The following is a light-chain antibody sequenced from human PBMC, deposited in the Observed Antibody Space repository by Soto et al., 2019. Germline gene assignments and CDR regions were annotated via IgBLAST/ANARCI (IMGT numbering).Light chain of an antibody. CDR3: QQRSNWPRT. V-gene: IGKV1-39*01. CDR1: QTISTY. Sequence: DIQMTQSPSSLSASVGDRVTITCRASQTISTYLNWYQQKPGKAPRLLIYDASSLLSGVPSRFSGSGSGTDFTLTISSLEPEDFAVYYCQQRSNWPRTFGQGTKLEIK. J-gene: IGKJ2*01. CDR2: DAS.